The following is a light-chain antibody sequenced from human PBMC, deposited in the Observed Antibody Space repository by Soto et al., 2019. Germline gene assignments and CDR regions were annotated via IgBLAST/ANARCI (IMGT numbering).Light chain of an antibody. CDR3: QKYNSAPIT. J-gene: IGKJ5*01. CDR2: AAS. V-gene: IGKV1-27*01. CDR1: QGSSND. Sequence: DIPMTQSPCSLSAPVGERVGIIVRATQGSSNDVAWYQQKPGKVPKLLIYAASTLHSGVPARFSGSGSGTDLTLTISSLQPEDVATYYCQKYNSAPITFGQGTRLDIK.